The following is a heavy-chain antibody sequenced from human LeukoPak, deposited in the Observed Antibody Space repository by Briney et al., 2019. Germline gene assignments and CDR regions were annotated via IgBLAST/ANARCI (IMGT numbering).Heavy chain of an antibody. J-gene: IGHJ4*02. CDR1: GFTFSSCS. D-gene: IGHD3-22*01. V-gene: IGHV3-48*04. CDR3: ARERKVVVDY. CDR2: ISSSSSTI. Sequence: GGSLRLSCAASGFTFSSCSMNWVRQAPGKGLEWVSYISSSSSTIYYADSVKGRFTISRDNAKNSLYLQMNSLRAEDTAVYYCARERKVVVDYWGQGTLVTVSS.